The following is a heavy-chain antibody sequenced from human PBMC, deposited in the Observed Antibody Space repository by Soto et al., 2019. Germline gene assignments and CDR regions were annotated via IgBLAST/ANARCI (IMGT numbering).Heavy chain of an antibody. V-gene: IGHV4-34*01. J-gene: IGHJ3*02. D-gene: IGHD3-10*01. CDR3: ARDLSYRDGSWSRISDGFDI. CDR1: GGSFSGSY. CDR2: INPSGST. Sequence: SETLSLTCAVSGGSFSGSYWSWIRQTPGKGLEWIGEINPSGSTNYTPSLKSRVTISVDTSKNQFSLKLSSVTAADTAVYYCARDLSYRDGSWSRISDGFDIWGQGTTVTVSS.